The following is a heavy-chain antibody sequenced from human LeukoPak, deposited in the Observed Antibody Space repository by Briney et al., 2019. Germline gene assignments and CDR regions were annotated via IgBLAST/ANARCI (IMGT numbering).Heavy chain of an antibody. D-gene: IGHD5-18*01. CDR1: GFPFSSYS. V-gene: IGHV3-48*02. J-gene: IGHJ4*02. CDR2: ISSSGGTI. Sequence: ESLVLSCAASGFPFSSYSMNWVRPAPGKGLGGGLYISSSGGTIYDADSVRGRFTISRDNAKNSLYLQMNSLRDEDTAVYYCARERGYNYGYSDYWGQGTLVTVSS. CDR3: ARERGYNYGYSDY.